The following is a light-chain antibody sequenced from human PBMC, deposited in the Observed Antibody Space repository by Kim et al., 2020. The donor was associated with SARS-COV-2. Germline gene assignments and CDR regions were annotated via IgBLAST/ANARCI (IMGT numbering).Light chain of an antibody. J-gene: IGLJ3*02. Sequence: SSELTQDHAVSVALGQTVTITCQGDNLRTYSTSWSQQKPGQAPLLVIYSRNNRLSGIPDRFSASTSGNTASLTITGTQAEDEGVYYFHSRGRGGGHLVFG. CDR2: SRN. V-gene: IGLV3-19*01. CDR3: HSRGRGGGHLV. CDR1: NLRTYS.